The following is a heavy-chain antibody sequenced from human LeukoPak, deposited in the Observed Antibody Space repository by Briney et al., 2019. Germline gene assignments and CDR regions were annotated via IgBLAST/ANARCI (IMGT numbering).Heavy chain of an antibody. V-gene: IGHV4-4*02. Sequence: PSGTLSLTCAVSGGSISSSNWWSWVRQPPGKGLEWIGEIYHSGSTNYNPSLKSRVTISVDTSKNQFSLKMSSVTAADTAVYYCARDALPYYDSSGYYKTHDAFDIWGQGTTVTVSS. CDR2: IYHSGST. CDR3: ARDALPYYDSSGYYKTHDAFDI. CDR1: GGSISSSNW. J-gene: IGHJ3*02. D-gene: IGHD3-22*01.